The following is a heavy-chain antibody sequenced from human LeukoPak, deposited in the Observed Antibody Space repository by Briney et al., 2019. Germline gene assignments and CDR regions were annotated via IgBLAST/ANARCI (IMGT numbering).Heavy chain of an antibody. Sequence: GGSLRLSCAAFGFTFSSYEMNWVRQAPGKGLEWVSYISSSGSTIYYADSVKGRFTISRDNAKNSLYLQMNSLRAEDTAVYYCARDLGTPSDYWGKGTLVTVSS. CDR2: ISSSGSTI. CDR1: GFTFSSYE. CDR3: ARDLGTPSDY. J-gene: IGHJ4*02. D-gene: IGHD1-1*01. V-gene: IGHV3-48*03.